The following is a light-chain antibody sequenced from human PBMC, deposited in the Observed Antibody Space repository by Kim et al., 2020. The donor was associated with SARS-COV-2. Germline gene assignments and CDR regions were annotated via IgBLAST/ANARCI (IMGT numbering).Light chain of an antibody. J-gene: IGKJ2*01. V-gene: IGKV1-5*03. CDR2: KAS. CDR3: QQYHSYSPYN. Sequence: SVGDRVTMTCRASQSISNWVAWYQHKPGKAPKLLIYKASNLQSGVPSRFSGSGSGTEFTLTISNLQPDDFAIYYCQQYHSYSPYNFGQGTKVDIK. CDR1: QSISNW.